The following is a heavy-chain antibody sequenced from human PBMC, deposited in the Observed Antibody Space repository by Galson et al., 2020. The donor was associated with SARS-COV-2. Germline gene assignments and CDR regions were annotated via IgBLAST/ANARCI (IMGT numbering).Heavy chain of an antibody. Sequence: SQTLSLTCTVPGASITSSYWSWIRQPPGKGLEWIGFIFYSGTSNYNPSLRSRVTIPVDTSKNHFSLKLRSVTAADTAVYYCAAAGGHYYRMDVWGQGTTVTVSS. CDR2: IFYSGTS. D-gene: IGHD3-10*01. J-gene: IGHJ6*02. CDR1: GASITSSY. V-gene: IGHV4-59*08. CDR3: AAAGGHYYRMDV.